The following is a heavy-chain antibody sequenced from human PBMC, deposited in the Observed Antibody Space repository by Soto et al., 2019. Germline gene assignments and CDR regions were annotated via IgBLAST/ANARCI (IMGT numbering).Heavy chain of an antibody. CDR3: ARPRRSYSSSFSDWGY. J-gene: IGHJ4*02. CDR1: GGSISSSSYY. CDR2: IYYSGST. Sequence: SETLSLTCTVSGGSISSSSYYWGWIRQPPGKGLEWIGSIYYSGSTYYNPSLKSRVTISVDTSKNQFSLKLSSVTAADTAVYYCARPRRSYSSSFSDWGYWGQGTLVTVSS. D-gene: IGHD6-13*01. V-gene: IGHV4-39*01.